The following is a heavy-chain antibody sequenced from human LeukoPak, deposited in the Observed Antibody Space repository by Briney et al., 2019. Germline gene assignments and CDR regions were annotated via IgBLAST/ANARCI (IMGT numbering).Heavy chain of an antibody. CDR1: GFTFSSYS. Sequence: PGGSLRLSCAASGFTFSSYSMNWVRQAPGKGLEWVSSISSSSSYIYYADSVKGRFTISRDNAKNSLYLQMNSLRAEDTAVYYCASGYSGYDPLRFDPWGQGTLVTVSS. CDR2: ISSSSSYI. V-gene: IGHV3-21*01. CDR3: ASGYSGYDPLRFDP. J-gene: IGHJ5*02. D-gene: IGHD5-12*01.